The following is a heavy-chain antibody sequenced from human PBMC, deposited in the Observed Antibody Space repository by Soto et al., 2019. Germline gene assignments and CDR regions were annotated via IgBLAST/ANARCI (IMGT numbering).Heavy chain of an antibody. CDR3: ARVDSSGYDY. Sequence: ASVKVSCKASGYSFTDYHIHWVRQAPGQGLEWLGRINPKSGGTNYAQKFQGRVTMTRDTSISTAYMELSRLRSDDTAVYYCARVDSSGYDYWGQGTLVTVSS. D-gene: IGHD3-22*01. CDR2: INPKSGGT. CDR1: GYSFTDYH. V-gene: IGHV1-2*06. J-gene: IGHJ4*02.